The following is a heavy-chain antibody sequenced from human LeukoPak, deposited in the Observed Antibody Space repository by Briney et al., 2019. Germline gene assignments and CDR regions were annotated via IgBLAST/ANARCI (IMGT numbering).Heavy chain of an antibody. Sequence: GGSLRLSCAASGFTFSSYAMNWVRQAPGKGLEWVSGISGNGGSTYYADSVKGRFTISRDNSKDTLYLQMNSLRAEDTAVYYCAKRSRRLTIVRGVPREDIWGQGTTVTVSS. V-gene: IGHV3-23*01. D-gene: IGHD3-10*01. CDR3: AKRSRRLTIVRGVPREDI. CDR1: GFTFSSYA. CDR2: ISGNGGST. J-gene: IGHJ6*02.